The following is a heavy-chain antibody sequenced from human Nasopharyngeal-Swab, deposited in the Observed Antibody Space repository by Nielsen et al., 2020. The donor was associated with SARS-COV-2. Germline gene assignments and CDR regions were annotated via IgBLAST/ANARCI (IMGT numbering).Heavy chain of an antibody. J-gene: IGHJ4*02. CDR2: ISYSGST. V-gene: IGHV4-39*07. Sequence: WIRQPPGKGLEWIGSISYSGSTYYNPSLKSRVTISVDTSKNQFSLKLSSVTAADTAVYYCAGDHRGDGSGSYPDYWGQGTLVTVSS. D-gene: IGHD3-10*01. CDR3: AGDHRGDGSGSYPDY.